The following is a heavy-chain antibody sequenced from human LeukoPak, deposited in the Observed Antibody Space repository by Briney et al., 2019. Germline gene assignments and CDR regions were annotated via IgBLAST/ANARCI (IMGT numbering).Heavy chain of an antibody. J-gene: IGHJ2*01. CDR2: IYSGGST. CDR1: EFSVGSNY. CDR3: AKDRGSRRAGQNKHWYFDL. V-gene: IGHV3-66*01. Sequence: GGSLRLSCAASEFSVGSNYMTWVRQAPGKGLEWVSLIYSGGSTYYADSVKGRFTISRDNSKNTLYLQMNSLRAEDTAVYYCAKDRGSRRAGQNKHWYFDLWGRGTLVTVSS. D-gene: IGHD1/OR15-1a*01.